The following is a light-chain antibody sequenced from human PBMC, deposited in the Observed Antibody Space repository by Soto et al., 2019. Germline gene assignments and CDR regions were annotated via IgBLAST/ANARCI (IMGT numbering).Light chain of an antibody. V-gene: IGLV1-51*01. Sequence: QSVLTQPPSVSAAPGQTVTISCSGSSSNIGNNYVSWYQQLPGTAPKLLIYDNNKRPSGIPDRFSGSKSGTSATLGITGLQTGDEADYYCGTWDSSLSADDVVFGGGTKLTVL. CDR2: DNN. CDR3: GTWDSSLSADDVV. CDR1: SSNIGNNY. J-gene: IGLJ2*01.